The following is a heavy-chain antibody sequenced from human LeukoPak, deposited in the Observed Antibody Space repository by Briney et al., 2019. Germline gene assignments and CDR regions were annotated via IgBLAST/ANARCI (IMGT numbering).Heavy chain of an antibody. Sequence: PSETLSLTCTVSGGSVSSGSYYWSWIRQPPGKGLEWIGYIDYSGSTNYNPSLKSRVTISVDTSKNQFSLKLSSVTAADTAVYYCARVRSKGIAARPPLYYFDYWGQGTLVTVSS. J-gene: IGHJ4*02. D-gene: IGHD6-6*01. V-gene: IGHV4-61*01. CDR3: ARVRSKGIAARPPLYYFDY. CDR1: GGSVSSGSYY. CDR2: IDYSGST.